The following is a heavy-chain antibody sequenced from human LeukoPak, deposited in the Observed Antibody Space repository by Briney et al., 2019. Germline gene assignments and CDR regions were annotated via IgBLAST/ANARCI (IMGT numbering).Heavy chain of an antibody. CDR3: ARLRSQWLARY. Sequence: GASLKFSCKGSGYSFTSYLIGWVRQMPGKGLEWWGIIYPGDSDTSSHPSFQGQVTISADKSISTAYLQSSRLKASDTAMYYCARLRSQWLARYWGQGTLVTVSS. D-gene: IGHD6-19*01. CDR2: IYPGDSDT. J-gene: IGHJ4*02. CDR1: GYSFTSYL. V-gene: IGHV5-51*01.